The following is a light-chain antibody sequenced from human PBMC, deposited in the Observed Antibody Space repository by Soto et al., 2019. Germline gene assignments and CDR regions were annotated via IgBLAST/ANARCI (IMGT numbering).Light chain of an antibody. Sequence: DLQMTQSPAPLSPPASCRATTTCRASQSVGTWVAWYQQKPGKAPKLLIYGASNLESGVPSRFSGSGSGTEFTLTITTLQPDDFATYFCQHYRRNTWSFGPGTKVDI. CDR3: QHYRRNTWS. CDR2: GAS. J-gene: IGKJ1*01. V-gene: IGKV1-5*01. CDR1: QSVGTW.